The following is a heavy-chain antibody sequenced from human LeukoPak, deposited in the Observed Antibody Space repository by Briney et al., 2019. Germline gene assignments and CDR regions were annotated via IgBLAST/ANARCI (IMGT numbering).Heavy chain of an antibody. V-gene: IGHV1-2*02. Sequence: ASVKVSCKASGYTFTAYYMHWVRQAPGQGLEWMGWINPNSGVTNYAQKFQGRVTMTRDTSISTVYTALSRLTSDDTAVYYCARGDGSGSYPHWGQGTLVTVSS. CDR3: ARGDGSGSYPH. D-gene: IGHD3-10*01. J-gene: IGHJ4*02. CDR1: GYTFTAYY. CDR2: INPNSGVT.